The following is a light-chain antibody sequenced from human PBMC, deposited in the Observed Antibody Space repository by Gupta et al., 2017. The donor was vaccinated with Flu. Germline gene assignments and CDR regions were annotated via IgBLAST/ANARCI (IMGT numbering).Light chain of an antibody. CDR1: SANIGSNN. Sequence: QSVLTQPPSSSGTPGQRVTISCSGSSANIGSNNVNWYQQLPGTAPKVLIYSDHRRTSGVPDRFSGSKSGTSASLAISGLQAEDEAVYYCASWDDSLNGWVFGGGTKLTVL. CDR3: ASWDDSLNGWV. V-gene: IGLV1-44*01. CDR2: SDH. J-gene: IGLJ3*02.